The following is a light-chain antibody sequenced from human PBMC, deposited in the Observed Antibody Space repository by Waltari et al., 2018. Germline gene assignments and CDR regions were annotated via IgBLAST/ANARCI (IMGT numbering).Light chain of an antibody. V-gene: IGKV3-15*01. CDR2: SAS. J-gene: IGKJ2*01. Sequence: EIVMTQSPATLSVSPGESATLSCRASQGVYSNLAWYQQKLGQAPRLLIHSASTRATGIPARFRGSGSGTEFTLTISSLQSEDFAVYYCQQYNNWPPYTFGQGTKLEIK. CDR1: QGVYSN. CDR3: QQYNNWPPYT.